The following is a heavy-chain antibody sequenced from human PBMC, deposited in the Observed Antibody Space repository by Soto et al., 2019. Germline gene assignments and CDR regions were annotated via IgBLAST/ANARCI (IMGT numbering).Heavy chain of an antibody. Sequence: SVKVSCKASGGTFSSYAISWVRQAPGQGLEWMGGIIPIFGTANYAQKFQGRVTITADESTSTAYMELSSLRSEDTAVYYCAREYKAPNSSGGPDYFDYWGQGTLVTVSS. CDR1: GGTFSSYA. CDR2: IIPIFGTA. CDR3: AREYKAPNSSGGPDYFDY. J-gene: IGHJ4*02. D-gene: IGHD6-19*01. V-gene: IGHV1-69*13.